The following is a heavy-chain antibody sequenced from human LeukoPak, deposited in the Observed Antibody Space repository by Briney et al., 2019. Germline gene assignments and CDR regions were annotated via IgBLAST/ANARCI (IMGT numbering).Heavy chain of an antibody. Sequence: GGSLRLSCAASEFTFSSYPMSWVRQAPGKGLEWVSVITATGGNRNYADSVKGRFTISRDNSKNTLYLQMSSLRAEDTAVYYCAKAGYSFQSQYYFDYWGQGTLVTVSS. CDR1: EFTFSSYP. CDR2: ITATGGNR. J-gene: IGHJ4*02. CDR3: AKAGYSFQSQYYFDY. D-gene: IGHD5-18*01. V-gene: IGHV3-23*01.